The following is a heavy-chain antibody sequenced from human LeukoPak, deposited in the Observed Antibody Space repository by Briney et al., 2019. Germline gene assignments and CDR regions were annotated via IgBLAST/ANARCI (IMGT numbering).Heavy chain of an antibody. CDR3: ARRPGGVGGRGPFDY. V-gene: IGHV3-9*01. CDR2: ISWNSDTV. D-gene: IGHD1-26*01. Sequence: GGSLRLSCAASGFTFSSYAMSWVRQAPGKGLEWVSGISWNSDTVGYADSVKGRFTISRDNAKNSLYLQMNSLTAEDTALYYCARRPGGVGGRGPFDYWGQGTLVTVSS. J-gene: IGHJ4*02. CDR1: GFTFSSYA.